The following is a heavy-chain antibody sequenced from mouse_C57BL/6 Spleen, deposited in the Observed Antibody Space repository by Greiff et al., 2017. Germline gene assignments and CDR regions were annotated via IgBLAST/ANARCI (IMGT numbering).Heavy chain of an antibody. J-gene: IGHJ3*01. V-gene: IGHV1-74*01. CDR3: AIIYYYGRSFFAY. Sequence: QVQLQQPGAELVKPGASVKVSCKASGYTFTSYWMHWVKQRPGQGLEWSGRIHPSDSDTNYNQKFKGKATLTVDKSSSTAYMQRSSLTSEDSAVEYCAIIYYYGRSFFAYWGQGTLVTVSA. CDR2: IHPSDSDT. CDR1: GYTFTSYW. D-gene: IGHD1-1*01.